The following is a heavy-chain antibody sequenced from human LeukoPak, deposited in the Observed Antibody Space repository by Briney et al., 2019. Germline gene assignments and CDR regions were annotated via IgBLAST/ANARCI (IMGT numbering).Heavy chain of an antibody. V-gene: IGHV3-30*18. CDR1: GFTFIYYG. D-gene: IGHD3-22*01. J-gene: IGHJ4*02. CDR2: ISYDGSNK. CDR3: AKGYYDSNGYYYYFDY. Sequence: GGCLRLSCAASGFTFIYYGMLWVRQAPGKGLEWVAVISYDGSNKYYADSVKGRFTISRDNSKNTLYLQMNSLRAEDTAVYYCAKGYYDSNGYYYYFDYWGQGTLVTVSS.